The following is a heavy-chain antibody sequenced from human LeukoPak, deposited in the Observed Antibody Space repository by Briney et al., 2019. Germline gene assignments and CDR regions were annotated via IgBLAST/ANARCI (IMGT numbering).Heavy chain of an antibody. V-gene: IGHV1-18*01. J-gene: IGHJ4*02. CDR3: ARDFYDSSGPLTVNRGDY. CDR1: GYTFTNYD. CDR2: ISAYNGNT. Sequence: ASVKVSCKASGYTFTNYDINWVRQAPGQGLEWMGWISAYNGNTNYAQKLQGRVTMTTDTSTSTAYMELRSLRSDDTAVYYCARDFYDSSGPLTVNRGDYWGQGTLVTVSS. D-gene: IGHD3-22*01.